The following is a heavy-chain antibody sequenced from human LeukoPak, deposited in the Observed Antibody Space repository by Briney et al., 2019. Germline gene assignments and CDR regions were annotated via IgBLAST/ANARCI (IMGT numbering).Heavy chain of an antibody. V-gene: IGHV1-69*13. CDR1: GGTFSSYA. D-gene: IGHD3-22*01. CDR3: AGFPWYYDSSGYSTYYYYYGMDV. Sequence: SVKVSCKASGGTFSSYAISWVRQAPGQGLEWMGGIIPIFGTANYAQKFQGRVTITADESTSTAYMELSSLRSEDTAVYYCAGFPWYYDSSGYSTYYYYYGMDVWGQGTTVTVSS. J-gene: IGHJ6*02. CDR2: IIPIFGTA.